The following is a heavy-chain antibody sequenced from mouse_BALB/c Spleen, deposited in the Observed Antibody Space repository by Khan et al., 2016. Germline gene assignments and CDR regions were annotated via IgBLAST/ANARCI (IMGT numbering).Heavy chain of an antibody. CDR1: GYTFTDYN. CDR3: ARSLGRHYYFDV. CDR2: IYPYNGDT. D-gene: IGHD4-1*01. V-gene: IGHV1S29*02. Sequence: VQLQQPGPELVKPGASVKISCKASGYTFTDYNMHWVKQSHGKSLEWIRYIYPYNGDTGYNQKFKSKATLTVDNSSSTAYMELRSLTSEDSAVYYCARSLGRHYYFDVWGAGTTVTVSS. J-gene: IGHJ1*01.